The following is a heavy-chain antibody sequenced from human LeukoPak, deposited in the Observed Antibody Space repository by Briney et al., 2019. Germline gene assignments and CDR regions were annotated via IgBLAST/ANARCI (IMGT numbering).Heavy chain of an antibody. D-gene: IGHD5-24*01. V-gene: IGHV3-48*03. CDR3: ARESWHQRAFDI. CDR2: ISSGGTTI. CDR1: GFTFSSYE. J-gene: IGHJ3*02. Sequence: AGGSLRLSCAASGFTFSSYEMNWVRQAPGKGLEWVSYISSGGTTIYYADSVKGRFTISRDNAKNSLYLQMNSLRAEDTAVYYCARESWHQRAFDIWGQGTMVTVSS.